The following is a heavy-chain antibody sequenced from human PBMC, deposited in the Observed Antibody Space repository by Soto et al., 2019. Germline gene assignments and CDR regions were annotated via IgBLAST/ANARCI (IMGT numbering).Heavy chain of an antibody. Sequence: QVQLVESGGGVVQPGRSLRLSCAASGFTFSSYAMHWVRQAPGKGLEWVAVISYDGSNKYYADSVKGRFTISRDNSKNTLYLQMNSLSAEDTAVYYCARDQIDRGSGWYNFGPDYWGQGTLVTVSS. V-gene: IGHV3-30-3*01. CDR1: GFTFSSYA. CDR3: ARDQIDRGSGWYNFGPDY. D-gene: IGHD6-19*01. J-gene: IGHJ4*02. CDR2: ISYDGSNK.